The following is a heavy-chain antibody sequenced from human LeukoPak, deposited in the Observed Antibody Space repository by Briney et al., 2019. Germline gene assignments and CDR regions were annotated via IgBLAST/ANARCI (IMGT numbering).Heavy chain of an antibody. D-gene: IGHD5-12*01. J-gene: IGHJ3*02. CDR3: ARELDSSGYDSDAFDI. CDR2: INTNTGNP. Sequence: EASVKVSCKASGYTFTSYAMNWVRQAPGQGLEWMGWINTNTGNPTYAQGFTGRFVFSLDTSVSTAYLQISSLKAEDTAVYYCARELDSSGYDSDAFDIRGQGTMVTVSS. CDR1: GYTFTSYA. V-gene: IGHV7-4-1*02.